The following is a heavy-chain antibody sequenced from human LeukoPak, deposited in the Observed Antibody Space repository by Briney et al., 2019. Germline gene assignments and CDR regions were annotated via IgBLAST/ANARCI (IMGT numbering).Heavy chain of an antibody. J-gene: IGHJ4*02. CDR1: GFTFSDYD. D-gene: IGHD1-1*01. Sequence: GGSLRLSCAASGFTFSDYDMHWVRQATGKGLEWVSAIGTAGDTYYTGSVKGRFTISRENAKNSLYLQMNSLRAGDTGVYYCARVAKERVGGVYYFDYWGQGTLVTVSS. CDR2: IGTAGDT. V-gene: IGHV3-13*01. CDR3: ARVAKERVGGVYYFDY.